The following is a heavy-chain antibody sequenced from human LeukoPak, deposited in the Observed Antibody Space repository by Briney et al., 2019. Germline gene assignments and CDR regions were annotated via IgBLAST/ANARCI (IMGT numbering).Heavy chain of an antibody. D-gene: IGHD2-15*01. V-gene: IGHV3-74*01. J-gene: IGHJ4*02. CDR3: ARGLGYCSGGSCYWSVLDY. CDR2: INSDGSST. CDR1: GFTFSSYW. Sequence: GGSLRLSCAASGFTFSSYWMHWVRQAPGKGLVWVSRINSDGSSTSYADSVKGRFTISRDNAKNTLYLQMNSLRAEDTAVYSCARGLGYCSGGSCYWSVLDYWGQGTLVTVSS.